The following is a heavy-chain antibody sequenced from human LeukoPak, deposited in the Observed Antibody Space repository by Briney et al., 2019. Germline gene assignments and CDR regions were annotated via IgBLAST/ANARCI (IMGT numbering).Heavy chain of an antibody. CDR1: GGSVSSGSYY. D-gene: IGHD3-10*01. V-gene: IGHV4-30-2*01. J-gene: IGHJ6*02. Sequence: PSETLSLTCTVSGGSVSSGSYYWSWIRQPPGKGLEWIGYIYHSGSTYYNPSLKSRVTISVDRSKNQFSLKLSSVTAADTAVYYCARGSNYYYGMDVWGQGTTVTVSS. CDR2: IYHSGST. CDR3: ARGSNYYYGMDV.